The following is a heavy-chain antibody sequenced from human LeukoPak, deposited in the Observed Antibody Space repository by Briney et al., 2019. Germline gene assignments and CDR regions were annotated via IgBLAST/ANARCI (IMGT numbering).Heavy chain of an antibody. V-gene: IGHV4-59*08. Sequence: SETLSLTCTVSGGSLSSYYWSWIRPPPGKGLEWIGSIYHSGSTYYNPSLKSRVTISVDTSKNQFCLKLSSVTAADTAVYYCARHVSGYCSGGSCPSDYWGQGTLVTVSS. CDR3: ARHVSGYCSGGSCPSDY. CDR1: GGSLSSYY. J-gene: IGHJ4*02. CDR2: IYHSGST. D-gene: IGHD2-15*01.